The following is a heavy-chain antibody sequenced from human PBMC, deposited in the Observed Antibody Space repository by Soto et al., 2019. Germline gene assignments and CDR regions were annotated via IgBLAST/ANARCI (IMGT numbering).Heavy chain of an antibody. D-gene: IGHD4-17*01. Sequence: QVQLVESGGGVVQPGRSLRLSCAASGFTFSSYGMHWVRQAPGKGLEWVAVIWYDGSNKYYADSVKGRVTISRDNSKNTMYLQMNSLRAEDTAVYYWARDDYGANGYWGQGTLVTVSS. CDR3: ARDDYGANGY. CDR1: GFTFSSYG. CDR2: IWYDGSNK. V-gene: IGHV3-33*01. J-gene: IGHJ4*02.